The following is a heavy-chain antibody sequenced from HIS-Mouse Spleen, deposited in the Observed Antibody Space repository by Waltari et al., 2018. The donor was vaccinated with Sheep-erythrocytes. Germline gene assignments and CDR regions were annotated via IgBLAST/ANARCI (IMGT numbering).Heavy chain of an antibody. CDR1: GFTFRSYS. J-gene: IGHJ3*02. CDR2: ISSSSSYI. CDR3: ARDTGTDAFDI. V-gene: IGHV3-21*01. Sequence: EVQLVESGGGLVKPGGSLRLSGAASGFTFRSYSMNWVRQAPGKGLEWVSSISSSSSYIYYADSVKGRFTISRDNAKNSLYLQMNSLRAEDTAVYYCARDTGTDAFDIWGQGTMVTVSS. D-gene: IGHD1-1*01.